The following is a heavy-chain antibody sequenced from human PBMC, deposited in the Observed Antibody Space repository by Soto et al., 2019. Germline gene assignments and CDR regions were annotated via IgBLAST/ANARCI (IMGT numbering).Heavy chain of an antibody. D-gene: IGHD1-7*01. CDR2: IIPIYGTS. V-gene: IGHV1-69*01. CDR3: ASGTRDGYNYRYVDL. CDR1: GGTFGNLA. Sequence: QVQLEQSGAELKMPGSSVKVSCRASGGTFGNLAISWLRQAPGQGPELVAGIIPIYGTSNAADDFRGRITLNADESTATAYMELSSLKSEDTAVYYCASGTRDGYNYRYVDLWGRGTQVTVSS. J-gene: IGHJ2*01.